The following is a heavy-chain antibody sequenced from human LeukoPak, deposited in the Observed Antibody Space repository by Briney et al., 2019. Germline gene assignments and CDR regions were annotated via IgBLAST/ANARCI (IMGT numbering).Heavy chain of an antibody. V-gene: IGHV1-46*01. CDR3: ARAGRRGGRSIYYYYYHMDV. J-gene: IGHJ6*04. CDR2: INPSGGST. CDR1: GYIFTNYY. Sequence: ASVKVSFNASGYIFTNYYMHWVRQAPGQGLEWMGKINPSGGSTNYSQKFQDRVTMTRDISTSTVHMELSSLKSEDTAVFSCARAGRRGGRSIYYYYYHMDVWGKGTSVSVSS. D-gene: IGHD4-23*01.